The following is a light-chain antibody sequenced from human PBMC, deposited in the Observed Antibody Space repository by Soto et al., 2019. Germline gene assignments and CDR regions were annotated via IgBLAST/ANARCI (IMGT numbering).Light chain of an antibody. CDR3: QQSYRSPYT. Sequence: IQMTQSPSSLSASVGDSVTVTCRASQSINIYLNWYQQKPGNAPTLLIYGASSLQSGGPSRLTGGGSLTDFTLTISSLQPEDFATYYCQQSYRSPYTFGQGTKLEIK. V-gene: IGKV1-39*01. J-gene: IGKJ2*01. CDR2: GAS. CDR1: QSINIY.